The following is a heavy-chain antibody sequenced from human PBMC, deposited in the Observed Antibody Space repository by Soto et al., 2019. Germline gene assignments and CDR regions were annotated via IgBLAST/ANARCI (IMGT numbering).Heavy chain of an antibody. V-gene: IGHV4-59*06. D-gene: IGHD6-13*01. CDR2: VYYSGRT. CDR1: GASISSSY. CDR3: ARFAREENPKVGSWYYFDY. Sequence: SETLSLTCTVSGASISSSYWSWIRQSPGKGLEWIGYVYYSGRTYYNPSLKSRVTISVDTSKNQFSLKLSSVTAADTAVYYCARFAREENPKVGSWYYFDYWGQGTRVTVSS. J-gene: IGHJ4*02.